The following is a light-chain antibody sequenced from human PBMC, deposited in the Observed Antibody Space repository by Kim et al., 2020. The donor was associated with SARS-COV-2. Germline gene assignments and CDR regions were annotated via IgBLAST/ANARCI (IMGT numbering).Light chain of an antibody. CDR3: QTWGTAIWV. CDR1: SWHSSSA. Sequence: SIKPTCTLSSWHSSSAIACQQQQPERGPRYWMKLNSEGSHSKGDGIPDRFSGSSSVAERYLTISSLQSADEADYYCQTWGTAIWVFGGGTQLTVL. V-gene: IGLV4-69*01. J-gene: IGLJ3*02. CDR2: LNSEGSH.